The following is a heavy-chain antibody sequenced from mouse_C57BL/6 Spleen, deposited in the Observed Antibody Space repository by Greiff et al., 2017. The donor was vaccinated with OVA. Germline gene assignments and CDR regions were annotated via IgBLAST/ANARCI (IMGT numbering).Heavy chain of an antibody. CDR3: ARGRGGYYFDY. CDR1: GFTFSDYG. V-gene: IGHV5-17*01. J-gene: IGHJ2*01. CDR2: ISSGSSTI. Sequence: EVKVEESGGGLVKPGGSLKLSCAASGFTFSDYGMHWVRQAPEKGLEWVAYISSGSSTIYYADTVKGRFTISRDNAKNTLFLQMTSLRSEDTAMYYCARGRGGYYFDYWGQGTTLTVSS.